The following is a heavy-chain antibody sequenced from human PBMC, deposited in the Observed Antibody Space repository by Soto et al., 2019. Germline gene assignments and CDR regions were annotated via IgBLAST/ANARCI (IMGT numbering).Heavy chain of an antibody. D-gene: IGHD5-18*01. CDR3: SSVDTGETSPFDH. V-gene: IGHV1-46*03. J-gene: IGHJ4*02. CDR1: GYIFTSYY. Sequence: QVQLVQSGAEVKKPGASVKVSCKASGYIFTSYYIHWVRQAPGQGLEWMGWINPFDGSRMFAQSFQGRVTMNRDTSTSTVYMEVRSLRSEDTDVYYCSSVDTGETSPFDHWGQGTLVTVSS. CDR2: INPFDGSR.